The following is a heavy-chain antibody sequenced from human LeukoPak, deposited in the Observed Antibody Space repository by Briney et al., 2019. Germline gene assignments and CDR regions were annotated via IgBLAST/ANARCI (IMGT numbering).Heavy chain of an antibody. CDR2: IYYSGST. CDR3: ARHSRIAVAGTGAFDY. CDR1: GGSISSSSYY. D-gene: IGHD6-19*01. V-gene: IGHV4-39*01. Sequence: SETLSLTCTVSGGSISSSSYYWGWIRKPPGKGLEWIGRIYYSGSTYYNPSLTSRVTISVDTSKNQFSLKLSSVTAADTAVYYCARHSRIAVAGTGAFDYWGQGTLVTVSS. J-gene: IGHJ4*02.